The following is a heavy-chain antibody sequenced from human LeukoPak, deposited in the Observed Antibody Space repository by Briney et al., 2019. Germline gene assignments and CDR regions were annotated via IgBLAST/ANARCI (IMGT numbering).Heavy chain of an antibody. J-gene: IGHJ4*02. D-gene: IGHD4-17*01. Sequence: SETLSLTCTVSGDSISSYYWSWIRQPPGKGLEWIGYIYYSGSTNYNPSLKSRVTISVDTSKNQFSLKLSSVTAADTAVYYCARFRYGDYRLDYWGQGTLVTVSS. V-gene: IGHV4-59*01. CDR2: IYYSGST. CDR3: ARFRYGDYRLDY. CDR1: GDSISSYY.